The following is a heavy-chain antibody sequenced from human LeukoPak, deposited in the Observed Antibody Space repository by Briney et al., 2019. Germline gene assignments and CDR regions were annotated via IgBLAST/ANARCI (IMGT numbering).Heavy chain of an antibody. D-gene: IGHD3-16*01. CDR3: ARNMLDYYYYGMDV. Sequence: GGSLRLSCAASGFTFSSYAMSWVRQAPGKGLEWVSAISGSGGSTYYADSVKGRFTISRDNSKNTLYLQMNSLRAEDTAVYYCARNMLDYYYYGMDVWGQGTTVTVSS. J-gene: IGHJ6*02. CDR2: ISGSGGST. CDR1: GFTFSSYA. V-gene: IGHV3-23*01.